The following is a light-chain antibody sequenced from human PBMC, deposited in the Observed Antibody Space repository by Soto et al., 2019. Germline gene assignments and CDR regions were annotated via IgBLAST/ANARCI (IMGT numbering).Light chain of an antibody. CDR1: QSVSSSY. V-gene: IGKV3-20*01. Sequence: EIVLTQSPGTLSLSPGERATLSCRASQSVSSSYLAWYQQKPGQAPRLLIYTTFNRATGIPDRFSGSGSGTDFTLTISRLEPEDFALYFCQQYAGSPFTFGGGTRVEIK. J-gene: IGKJ4*01. CDR2: TTF. CDR3: QQYAGSPFT.